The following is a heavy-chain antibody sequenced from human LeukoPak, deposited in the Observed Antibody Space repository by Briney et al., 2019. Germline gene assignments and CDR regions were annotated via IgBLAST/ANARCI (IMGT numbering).Heavy chain of an antibody. J-gene: IGHJ4*02. CDR3: ARSAVVAATPFDY. CDR2: INLSGST. D-gene: IGHD2-15*01. Sequence: PSETLSLTCAVYGGSFSGYYWSWIRQPPGKGLEWIGEINLSGSTNYNPSLKSRVTISVDTSKNQFSLKLSSVTAADTAVYYCARSAVVAATPFDYWGQGTLVTVSS. V-gene: IGHV4-34*01. CDR1: GGSFSGYY.